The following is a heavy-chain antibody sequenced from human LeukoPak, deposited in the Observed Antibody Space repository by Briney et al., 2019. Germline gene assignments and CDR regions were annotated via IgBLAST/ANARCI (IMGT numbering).Heavy chain of an antibody. D-gene: IGHD1-26*01. J-gene: IGHJ4*02. V-gene: IGHV4-30-4*01. CDR1: GGSISSGDYY. CDR3: ARVMVGATSYFDY. Sequence: SQTLSLTCTVSGGSISSGDYYWSWIRQPPRKGLEWIGYIYYSGSTYYNPSLKSRVTISVDTSKNQFSLKLSSVTAADTAVYYCARVMVGATSYFDYWGQGTLVTVS. CDR2: IYYSGST.